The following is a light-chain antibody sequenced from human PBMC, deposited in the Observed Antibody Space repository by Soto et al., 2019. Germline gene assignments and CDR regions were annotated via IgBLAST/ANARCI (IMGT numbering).Light chain of an antibody. V-gene: IGKV3-20*01. CDR2: GTS. CDR3: QHYADSSCT. J-gene: IGKJ5*01. CDR1: QSITSNY. Sequence: EIVLTQSPGTLSLSPGETATLSCRASQSITSNYLAWYPQKPSQAPRPIMYGTSSRATDIPARLSGSGSGTYFSLTITRLEPEVFVVYYCQHYADSSCTFGQGTRLEIK.